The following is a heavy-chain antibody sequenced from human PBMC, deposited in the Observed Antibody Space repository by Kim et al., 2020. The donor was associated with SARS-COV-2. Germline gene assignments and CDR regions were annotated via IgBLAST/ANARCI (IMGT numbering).Heavy chain of an antibody. CDR3: ARGGVGVHFFQH. D-gene: IGHD1-26*01. CDR2: IIPILGIA. Sequence: SVKVSCKASGGTFSSYAISWVRQAPGQGLEWMGRIIPILGIANYAQKFQGRVTITADKSTSTAYMELSSLRSEDTAVYYCARGGVGVHFFQHWGQGTLVTVSS. V-gene: IGHV1-69*04. CDR1: GGTFSSYA. J-gene: IGHJ1*01.